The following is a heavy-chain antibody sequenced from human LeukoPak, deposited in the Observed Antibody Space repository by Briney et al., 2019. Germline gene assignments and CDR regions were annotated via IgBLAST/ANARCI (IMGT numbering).Heavy chain of an antibody. CDR2: IYYSGST. CDR1: GGSISSYY. D-gene: IGHD3-22*01. Sequence: SETLSLTCTVSGGSISSYYWSWIRQPPGKGLEWIGYIYYSGSTNYNPSLKSRVAISVDTSKNQFSLKLSSVTAADTAVYYCARELQDSSGYYYHYFDYWGQGTLVTVSS. J-gene: IGHJ4*02. CDR3: ARELQDSSGYYYHYFDY. V-gene: IGHV4-59*01.